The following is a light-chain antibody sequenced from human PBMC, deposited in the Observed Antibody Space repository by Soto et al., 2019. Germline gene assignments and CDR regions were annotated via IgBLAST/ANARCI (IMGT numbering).Light chain of an antibody. Sequence: QSVLTQPRSVSGSPGQSVALSCTGTSSNVGGYNYVSWYQQHPGKAPKLMIYDVSKRPSGVPDRFSGSKSGNTASLSISGLQAEDEADYYCCSYAGSYTSHVLGTGTKVTVL. CDR1: SSNVGGYNY. CDR3: CSYAGSYTSHV. CDR2: DVS. J-gene: IGLJ1*01. V-gene: IGLV2-11*01.